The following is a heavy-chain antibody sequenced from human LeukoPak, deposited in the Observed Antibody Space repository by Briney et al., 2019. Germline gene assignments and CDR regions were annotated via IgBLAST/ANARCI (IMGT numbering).Heavy chain of an antibody. CDR1: GFTFTSYW. J-gene: IGHJ4*02. CDR2: IKGDGSGA. Sequence: GGSLRLSCAASGFTFTSYWMHWVRQAPGKGLVWVSCIKGDGSGAGYADSVKGRFTISRDNAQNTLYLQMNSLRAEDTAVYYCARRGTSTLTPGYWGQGTLVALSS. CDR3: ARRGTSTLTPGY. V-gene: IGHV3-74*01.